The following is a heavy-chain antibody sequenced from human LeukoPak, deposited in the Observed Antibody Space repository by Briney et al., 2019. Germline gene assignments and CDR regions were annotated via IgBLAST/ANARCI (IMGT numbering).Heavy chain of an antibody. V-gene: IGHV4-59*01. J-gene: IGHJ4*02. CDR3: GRRPAVDGPIDN. Sequence: PSETLSLTCVVSGVSLHRSFWTWVRQPPGKGLEWIGRTYSSGTTDYSPSLKSRLTISIDTSKNQFSLRLASMTAADTAVYFCGRRPAVDGPIDNWGQGILVAVSS. D-gene: IGHD3/OR15-3a*01. CDR1: GVSLHRSF. CDR2: TYSSGTT.